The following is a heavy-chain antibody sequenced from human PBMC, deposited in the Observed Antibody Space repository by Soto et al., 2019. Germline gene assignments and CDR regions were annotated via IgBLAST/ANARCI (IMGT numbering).Heavy chain of an antibody. D-gene: IGHD6-19*01. J-gene: IGHJ4*02. CDR2: IYSGGST. CDR1: GFTVSNNY. V-gene: IGHV3-53*01. CDR3: ARRSSGWYFDY. Sequence: GGSLRLSCAASGFTVSNNYMSWVRQPPGKGLEWVSVIYSGGSTYYADSVKGRFTISRDNSKNTLYLQMNSLRAEDTAVYYCARRSSGWYFDYWGQGTPVTVSS.